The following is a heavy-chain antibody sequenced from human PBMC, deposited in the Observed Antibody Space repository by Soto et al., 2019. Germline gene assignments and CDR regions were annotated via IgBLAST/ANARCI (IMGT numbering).Heavy chain of an antibody. Sequence: ASVKVACKASGYTNTIYYMHWGRQNHGQGLEWMGRISASSGSTSYAQKLQGRVTMTTDTSTSTAYMELRSLRSDDTAVYYCASSYTYCSGGSCYPKYFDYWGQGTLVTVSS. CDR2: ISASSGST. CDR1: GYTNTIYY. CDR3: ASSYTYCSGGSCYPKYFDY. V-gene: IGHV1-46*01. D-gene: IGHD2-15*01. J-gene: IGHJ4*02.